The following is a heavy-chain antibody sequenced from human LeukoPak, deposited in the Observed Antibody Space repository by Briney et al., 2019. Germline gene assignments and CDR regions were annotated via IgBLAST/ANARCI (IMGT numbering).Heavy chain of an antibody. D-gene: IGHD4-23*01. J-gene: IGHJ4*02. CDR2: ISSSGSAI. Sequence: GGSLRLSCAASGFTFSDYYMSWIRQAPGKRLEWVSYISSSGSAIYYADSVKGRFTISRDNAKNSLYLQMNSLRAEDTAVYYCAGPSGGNSDYFDYWGQGTLVTVSS. CDR1: GFTFSDYY. CDR3: AGPSGGNSDYFDY. V-gene: IGHV3-11*01.